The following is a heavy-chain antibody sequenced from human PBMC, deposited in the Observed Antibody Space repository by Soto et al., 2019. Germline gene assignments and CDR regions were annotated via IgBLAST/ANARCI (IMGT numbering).Heavy chain of an antibody. Sequence: SETLSLTCTVSSDPITSGGYYWTWIRQLPGKGLEWIGYVYYRGSAYGGSAKYNPSLKSRVSISLDTSRNQFSLTLSSVTVTDTAVYFCARHRARNWFDPWGQGTLVTVSS. V-gene: IGHV4-31*03. J-gene: IGHJ5*02. CDR2: VYYRGSA. D-gene: IGHD6-6*01. CDR3: ARHRARNWFDP. CDR1: SDPITSGGYY.